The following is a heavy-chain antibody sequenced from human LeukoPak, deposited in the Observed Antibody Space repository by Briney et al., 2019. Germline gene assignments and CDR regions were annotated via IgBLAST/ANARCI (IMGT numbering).Heavy chain of an antibody. CDR2: INWNGGST. Sequence: GGSLRLSCVASGLVFSNYGMHWVRQAPGKGLEWVSGINWNGGSTGYVDSVKGRFTISRDNAKNTLFLHMNSLRVEDTALYYCARDRVVVATTTPPYWYFDLWGRGTRVTVSS. CDR3: ARDRVVVATTTPPYWYFDL. CDR1: GLVFSNYG. D-gene: IGHD2-15*01. J-gene: IGHJ2*01. V-gene: IGHV3-20*04.